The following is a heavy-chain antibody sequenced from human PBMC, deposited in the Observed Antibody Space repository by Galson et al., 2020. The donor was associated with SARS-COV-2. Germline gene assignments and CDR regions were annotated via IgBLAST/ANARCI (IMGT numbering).Heavy chain of an antibody. Sequence: SETLSLTCTVSGGSISSYYWSWIRQPAGKGLEWIGRIYTSGSTNYNPSLKSRVTMSVDTSKNQFSLKLSSVTAADTAVYYCARVSSGWYNGVGYFDYWGQGTLVTVSS. CDR3: ARVSSGWYNGVGYFDY. D-gene: IGHD6-19*01. V-gene: IGHV4-4*07. CDR1: GGSISSYY. J-gene: IGHJ4*02. CDR2: IYTSGST.